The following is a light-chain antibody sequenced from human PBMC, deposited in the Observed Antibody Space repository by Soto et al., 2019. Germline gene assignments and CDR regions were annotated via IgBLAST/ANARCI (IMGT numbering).Light chain of an antibody. CDR3: QKFSAVPT. Sequence: DIQMTQSPSSLSASVGDRVTITCRASQAIYNYLAWYQQNPGKVPTLLISAASTLQSGVPSRFSGSGSGTDFTLTIRSLQPEDGATYDCQKFSAVPTFCGWTKVEI. CDR2: AAS. J-gene: IGKJ4*01. CDR1: QAIYNY. V-gene: IGKV1-27*01.